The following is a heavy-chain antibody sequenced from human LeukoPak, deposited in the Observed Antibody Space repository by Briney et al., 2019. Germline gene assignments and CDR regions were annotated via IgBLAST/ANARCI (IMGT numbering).Heavy chain of an antibody. CDR3: ARGGTGYSSGWLRAFDI. D-gene: IGHD6-19*01. J-gene: IGHJ3*02. V-gene: IGHV1-69*06. CDR2: IIPIFGTA. CDR1: GGTFSSYA. Sequence: ASVKVSCKASGGTFSSYAISWVRQAPGQGLEWMGGIIPIFGTANYAQKFQGRVTITADKSTSTVYMELSSLRSDDTAVYYCARGGTGYSSGWLRAFDIWGQGTMVTVSS.